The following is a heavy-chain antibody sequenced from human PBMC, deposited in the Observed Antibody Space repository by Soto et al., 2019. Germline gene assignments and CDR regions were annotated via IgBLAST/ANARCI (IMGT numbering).Heavy chain of an antibody. D-gene: IGHD3-22*01. CDR2: ISASGGST. V-gene: IGHV3-23*01. Sequence: PGGSLRLSCAASGFTFSSYAISWVRQAPGKGLEWVSAISASGGSTYSADSVKGRFTISRDNSKNTVYLQMNSLRAEDTAVYYCAHSNAYYYGWGQGTLVTVSS. CDR3: AHSNAYYYG. CDR1: GFTFSSYA. J-gene: IGHJ4*02.